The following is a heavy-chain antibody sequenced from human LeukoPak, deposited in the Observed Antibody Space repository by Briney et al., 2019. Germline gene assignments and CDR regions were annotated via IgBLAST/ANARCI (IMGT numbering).Heavy chain of an antibody. CDR3: AGVATRYCSSTSCYVLDY. J-gene: IGHJ4*02. V-gene: IGHV4-30-4*08. CDR1: GGSISSGDYY. D-gene: IGHD2-2*01. Sequence: PSETLSLTCTVSGGSISSGDYYWSWIRQPPGKGLEWIGYIYYSGSTYYNPSLKSRVTISVDTSKNQFSLKLSSVTAADTAVYYCAGVATRYCSSTSCYVLDYWGQGTLVTVSS. CDR2: IYYSGST.